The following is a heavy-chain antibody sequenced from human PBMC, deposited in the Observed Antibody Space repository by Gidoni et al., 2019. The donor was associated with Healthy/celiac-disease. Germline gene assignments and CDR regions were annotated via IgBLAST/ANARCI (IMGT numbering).Heavy chain of an antibody. CDR1: GFTFSSSA. Sequence: EVQLLESGGGLVQPGGSLRLSCAASGFTFSSSAMSWFRQAPGKGLEWVSAISGSGGSTYYADSVKGRFTISRDNSKNTLYLQMNSLRAEDTAVYYCAKRGSGSSIWRGAADTAAFDIWGQGTMVTVSS. CDR2: ISGSGGST. V-gene: IGHV3-23*01. CDR3: AKRGSGSSIWRGAADTAAFDI. J-gene: IGHJ3*02. D-gene: IGHD1-26*01.